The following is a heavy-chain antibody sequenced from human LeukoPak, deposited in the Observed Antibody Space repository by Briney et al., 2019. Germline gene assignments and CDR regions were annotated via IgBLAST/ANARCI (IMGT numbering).Heavy chain of an antibody. CDR3: VSYSDVFDI. D-gene: IGHD3-10*01. V-gene: IGHV1-69*02. Sequence: ASVKVSCKASGDTFSSYTFSCVRQAPGQGLEWMGGIIPILGIANYAQKFQGRVTITADKSTSTAYMELSSLRSEDTAVYYCVSYSDVFDIWGQGTMVTVSS. J-gene: IGHJ3*02. CDR2: IIPILGIA. CDR1: GDTFSSYT.